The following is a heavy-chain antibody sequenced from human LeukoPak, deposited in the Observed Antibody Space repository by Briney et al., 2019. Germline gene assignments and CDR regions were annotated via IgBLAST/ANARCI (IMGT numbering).Heavy chain of an antibody. D-gene: IGHD3-22*01. CDR2: ISSSGNYI. V-gene: IGHV3-21*01. CDR3: ARGGRGTIIMIVVAALDY. CDR1: GFTFTSYT. Sequence: GGSLRLSCAASGFTFTSYTMNWVRQAPGKGLEWVSSISSSGNYIYYADSVKGRFTVSRDNARNSLYLQMNSLRAEDTAVYYCARGGRGTIIMIVVAALDYWGQGTLVTVSS. J-gene: IGHJ4*02.